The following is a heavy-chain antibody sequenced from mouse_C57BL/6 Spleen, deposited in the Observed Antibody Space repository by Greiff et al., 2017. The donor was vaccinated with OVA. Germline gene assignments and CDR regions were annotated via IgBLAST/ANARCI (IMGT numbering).Heavy chain of an antibody. CDR2: IDPEDGAT. J-gene: IGHJ3*01. CDR1: GFNIKDYY. Sequence: VQLKESGAELVKPGASVKLSCTASGFNIKDYYMHWVKQRTEQGLEWIGRIDPEDGATKYAPKFQGKATITADTSSNTAYLQLSSLTSEDTAVYYCASPYYYGSSPLAYWGQGTLVTVSA. V-gene: IGHV14-2*01. D-gene: IGHD1-1*01. CDR3: ASPYYYGSSPLAY.